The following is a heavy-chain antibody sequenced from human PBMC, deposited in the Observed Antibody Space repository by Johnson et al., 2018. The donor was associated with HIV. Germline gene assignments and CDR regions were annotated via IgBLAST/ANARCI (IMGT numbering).Heavy chain of an antibody. V-gene: IGHV3-74*02. CDR2: INSAGSST. D-gene: IGHD1-26*01. CDR3: ASEGGWELRAFDI. CDR1: GFTFSSYW. Sequence: VQLMESGGGLVQPGGSLRLSCAASGFTFSSYWMHWVRQAPGKGLVWVSRINSAGSSTNYADSVTGRFTISRDNAKNSLYLQMHSLRAEDTAVYYCASEGGWELRAFDIWGQGTMVTVSS. J-gene: IGHJ3*02.